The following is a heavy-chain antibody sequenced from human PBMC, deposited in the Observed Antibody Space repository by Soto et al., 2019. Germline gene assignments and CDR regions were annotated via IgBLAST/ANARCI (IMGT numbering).Heavy chain of an antibody. V-gene: IGHV2-70*01. D-gene: IGHD3-10*01. Sequence: SGPTLVNPTQTLTLTCTFSGFSLSTSGMCVSWIRQPPGKALEWLALIDWDDDKYYSTSLKTRLTISKDTSKNQVVLTMTNMDPVDTATYYCARMMARANILGYYYYYGMDVWGQGTTVTVSS. CDR2: IDWDDDK. CDR3: ARMMARANILGYYYYYGMDV. CDR1: GFSLSTSGMC. J-gene: IGHJ6*02.